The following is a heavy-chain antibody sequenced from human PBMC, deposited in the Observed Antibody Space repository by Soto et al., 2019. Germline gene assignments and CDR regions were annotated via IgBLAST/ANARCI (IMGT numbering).Heavy chain of an antibody. V-gene: IGHV4-61*01. J-gene: IGHJ4*02. CDR2: IYYSGST. CDR1: GGSISSANYY. D-gene: IGHD3-9*01. Sequence: PSETLSLTFTVSGGSISSANYYWSWIRQPPGKGLEWIGYIYYSGSTNYNPSLKSRVTISVDTSKNQFSLKLSSVTAADTAVYYCARGGYDILTGYYPIPIDYWGQGTLVTVSS. CDR3: ARGGYDILTGYYPIPIDY.